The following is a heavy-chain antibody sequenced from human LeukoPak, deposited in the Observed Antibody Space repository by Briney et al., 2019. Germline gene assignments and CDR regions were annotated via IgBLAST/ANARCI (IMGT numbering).Heavy chain of an antibody. J-gene: IGHJ4*02. Sequence: PSETLSLTCTVSGGSISSSSYYWGWIRQPPGKGLEWIGSIYYSWSTYYNPSLKSRVTISVDTSKNQFSLKLSSVTAADTAVYYCARLRWRYFDYWGQGTLVAVSS. D-gene: IGHD4-23*01. CDR1: GGSISSSSYY. CDR3: ARLRWRYFDY. CDR2: IYYSWST. V-gene: IGHV4-39*01.